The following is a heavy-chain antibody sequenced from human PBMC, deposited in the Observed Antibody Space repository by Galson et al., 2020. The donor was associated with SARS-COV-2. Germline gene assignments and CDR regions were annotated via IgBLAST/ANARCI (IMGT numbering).Heavy chain of an antibody. CDR3: ARDVKNAGYFDY. Sequence: GPLRLSCAASGFTFSDYYMSWIRQAPGKGLEWVSYISSSGSTIYYADSVKGRFTISRDNAKNSLYLQMNSLRAEDTAVYYCARDVKNAGYFDYWGQGTLVTVSS. V-gene: IGHV3-11*01. CDR2: ISSSGSTI. J-gene: IGHJ4*02. CDR1: GFTFSDYY.